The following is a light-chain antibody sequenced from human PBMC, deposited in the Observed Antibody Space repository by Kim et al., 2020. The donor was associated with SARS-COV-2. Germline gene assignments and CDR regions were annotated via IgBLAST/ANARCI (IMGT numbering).Light chain of an antibody. CDR1: QGIRSD. J-gene: IGKJ1*01. Sequence: AIQMTQSPSSLSLSVGDRVTITCRASQGIRSDLGWYQQKPGKAPKLLIYAASSLQSGVPSRFSGSGSGTDFTLTISSLQPEDFATYYCLQDYNYPWTFGQGTKVEIK. CDR2: AAS. CDR3: LQDYNYPWT. V-gene: IGKV1-6*01.